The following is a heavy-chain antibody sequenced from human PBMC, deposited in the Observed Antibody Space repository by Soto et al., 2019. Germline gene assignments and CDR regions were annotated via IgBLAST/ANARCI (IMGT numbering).Heavy chain of an antibody. Sequence: GGSLRISCAASGFTFSSYAMSWVRQAPGKGLEWVSAISGSGGSTYYADSVKGRFTISRDNSKNTLYLQMNSLRAEDTAVYYCAKRPGDGYNYPDYWGQGTLVTVSS. CDR3: AKRPGDGYNYPDY. V-gene: IGHV3-23*01. CDR2: ISGSGGST. J-gene: IGHJ4*02. CDR1: GFTFSSYA. D-gene: IGHD5-12*01.